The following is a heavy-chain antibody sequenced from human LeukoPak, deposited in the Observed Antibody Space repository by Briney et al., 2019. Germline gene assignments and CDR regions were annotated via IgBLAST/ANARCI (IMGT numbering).Heavy chain of an antibody. V-gene: IGHV3-21*01. D-gene: IGHD6-19*01. CDR2: ISSSSSYI. Sequence: GGPLRLSCAASGFTFSSYEMNWVRQAPGKGLEWVSSISSSSSYICYADSVKGRFTISRDNAKNSLYLQMNSLRAEDTAVYYCARDSGWPSLLGWGQGTLVTVSS. CDR1: GFTFSSYE. J-gene: IGHJ4*02. CDR3: ARDSGWPSLLG.